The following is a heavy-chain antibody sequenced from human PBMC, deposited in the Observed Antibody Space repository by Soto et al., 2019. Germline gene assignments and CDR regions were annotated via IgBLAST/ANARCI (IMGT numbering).Heavy chain of an antibody. CDR3: ARDGDIAAAGSYFDY. CDR1: GFTFSSYA. J-gene: IGHJ4*01. D-gene: IGHD6-13*01. V-gene: IGHV3-30-3*01. Sequence: QVQLVESGGGVVQPGRSLRLSCAASGFTFSSYAMHWVRQAPGKGLEWVAVISYDGSNKYYADSVKGRFTISRDNSKNTLYLQMNSLRAEDTAVYYCARDGDIAAAGSYFDY. CDR2: ISYDGSNK.